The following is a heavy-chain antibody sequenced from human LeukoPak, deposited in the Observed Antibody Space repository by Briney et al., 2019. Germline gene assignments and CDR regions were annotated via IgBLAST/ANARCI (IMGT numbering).Heavy chain of an antibody. CDR2: ISYDGRNK. V-gene: IGHV3-30*18. Sequence: GKSLRLSCAASGFTFNNYGMHWVGQAPGKGLEWVAVISYDGRNKHYPDSVKGRFTISRDISPDTLWLQMDSLRTEDTAVYYCAKGPLRGTAAAIDYWGQGTLVTVS. J-gene: IGHJ4*02. CDR1: GFTFNNYG. CDR3: AKGPLRGTAAAIDY. D-gene: IGHD2-2*01.